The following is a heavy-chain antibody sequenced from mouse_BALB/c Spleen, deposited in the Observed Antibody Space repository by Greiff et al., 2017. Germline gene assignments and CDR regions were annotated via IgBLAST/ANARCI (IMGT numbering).Heavy chain of an antibody. CDR3: ARRGTTVVRAMDY. J-gene: IGHJ4*01. CDR1: GFTFSSYA. Sequence: DVKLVESGGGLVKPGGSLKLSCAASGFTFSSYAMSWVRQSPEKRLEWVAEISSGGSYTYYPDTVTGRFTISRDNAKNTLYLEMSSLRSEDTAMYYCARRGTTVVRAMDYWGQGTSVTVSS. CDR2: ISSGGSYT. V-gene: IGHV5-9-4*01. D-gene: IGHD1-1*01.